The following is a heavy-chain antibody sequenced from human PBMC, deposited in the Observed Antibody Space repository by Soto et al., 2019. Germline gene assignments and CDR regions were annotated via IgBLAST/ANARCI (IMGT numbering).Heavy chain of an antibody. CDR3: AYGPYGMDV. J-gene: IGHJ6*02. CDR2: IWYDGSNK. CDR1: GFTFSSYG. V-gene: IGHV3-33*01. D-gene: IGHD3-10*01. Sequence: QPWGSLRLSCAASGFTFSSYGMHWVRQAPGKGLEWVAVIWYDGSNKYYADSVKGRFTISRDNSKNTLYLQMNSLRAEDTAVYYCAYGPYGMDVWGQGITVTVSS.